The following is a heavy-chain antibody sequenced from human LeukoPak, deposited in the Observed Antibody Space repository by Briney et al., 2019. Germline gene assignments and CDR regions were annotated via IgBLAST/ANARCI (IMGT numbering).Heavy chain of an antibody. V-gene: IGHV3-48*04. D-gene: IGHD7-27*01. J-gene: IGHJ6*02. CDR1: GFTFSSFS. CDR2: ISSSSSTI. CDR3: ASLTGDLLYGMDV. Sequence: PGGSLRLSCAASGFTFSSFSMNWVRQAPGKGLEWVSYISSSSSTIYYADSVKGRFTISRDNAKNSLYLQMNSLRAEDTAVYYCASLTGDLLYGMDVWGQGTTVTVSS.